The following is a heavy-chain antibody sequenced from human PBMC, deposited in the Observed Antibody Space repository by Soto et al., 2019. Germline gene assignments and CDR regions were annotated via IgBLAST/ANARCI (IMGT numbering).Heavy chain of an antibody. D-gene: IGHD4-17*01. CDR1: GFTFSSYG. J-gene: IGHJ4*02. V-gene: IGHV3-30*18. Sequence: PGGSLRLSCAASGFTFSSYGMHWVRQAPGKGLEWVAVISYDGSNKYYADSVKGRFTISRDNSKNTLYLQMNSLRAEDTAVYYCAKEEPPYGDYLPSGYWGQGTLVTVSS. CDR3: AKEEPPYGDYLPSGY. CDR2: ISYDGSNK.